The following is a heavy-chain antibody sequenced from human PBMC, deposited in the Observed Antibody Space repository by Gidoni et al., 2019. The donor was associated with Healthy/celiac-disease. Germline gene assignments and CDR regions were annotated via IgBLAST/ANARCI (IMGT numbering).Heavy chain of an antibody. D-gene: IGHD3-10*01. CDR3: AKDLLDQGVRGVIPFYGMDV. V-gene: IGHV3-23*01. CDR2: ISGSGGST. Sequence: EVQLLESGGGLVQPGGSLRLSCAASGFTFSSYAMSWVRQAPGKGLEWVSAISGSGGSTYSADSVKGRFTISRDNSKNTLYLQMNSLRAEDTAVYYCAKDLLDQGVRGVIPFYGMDVWGQGTTVTVSS. J-gene: IGHJ6*02. CDR1: GFTFSSYA.